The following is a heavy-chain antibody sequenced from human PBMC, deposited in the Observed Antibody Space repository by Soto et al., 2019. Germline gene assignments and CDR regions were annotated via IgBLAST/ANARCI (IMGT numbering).Heavy chain of an antibody. CDR2: IYYSGST. Sequence: QVQLQESGPGLVKPSQTLSLTCTVSGGSISSGDYYWSWIRQPPGKGLEWIGYIYYSGSTSYNPYLQSRVTIAVDTSKNYFSLKLSSVTAADTAVYYCARVGGFGATTIDYWGQGTLVTVSS. CDR3: ARVGGFGATTIDY. J-gene: IGHJ4*02. D-gene: IGHD3-10*01. V-gene: IGHV4-30-4*01. CDR1: GGSISSGDYY.